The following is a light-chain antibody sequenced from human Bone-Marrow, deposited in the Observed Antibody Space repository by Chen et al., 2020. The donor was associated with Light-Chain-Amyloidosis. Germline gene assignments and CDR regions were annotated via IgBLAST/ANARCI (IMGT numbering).Light chain of an antibody. Sequence: GDSVTITCRASQAIRDAVGWYQKKPGRALKLLIFAASTLQSGVPSRFTATASGTYFTLTITSLQPEDFASYYCQQDFPHHLTFGQGTKLGIK. V-gene: IGKV1-6*01. CDR2: AAS. J-gene: IGKJ2*01. CDR1: QAIRDA. CDR3: QQDFPHHLT.